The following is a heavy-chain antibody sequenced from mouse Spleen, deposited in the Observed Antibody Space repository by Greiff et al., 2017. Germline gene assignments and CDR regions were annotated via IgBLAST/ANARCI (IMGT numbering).Heavy chain of an antibody. CDR1: GFTFSSYA. D-gene: IGHD3-1*01. J-gene: IGHJ3*01. CDR3: ARHIRGFAWFAY. V-gene: IGHV5-9*04. CDR2: ISSGGGNT. Sequence: EVKLVESGGGLVKLGGSLKLSCAASGFTFSSYAMSWVRQTPEKRLEWVATISSGGGNTYYPDSVKGRFTISRDNAKNTLYLQMSSLKSEDTAMYYCARHIRGFAWFAYWGQGTLVTVSA.